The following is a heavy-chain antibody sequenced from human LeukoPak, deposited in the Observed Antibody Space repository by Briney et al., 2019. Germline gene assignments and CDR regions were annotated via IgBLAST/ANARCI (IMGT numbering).Heavy chain of an antibody. D-gene: IGHD4-17*01. CDR1: GGSFSGYY. V-gene: IGHV4-34*01. CDR3: ARDADYGDYS. CDR2: IYYSGST. J-gene: IGHJ4*02. Sequence: SETLSLTCAVYGGSFSGYYWSWIRQPPGKGLEWIGSIYYSGSTYYNPSLKSRVTISVDTSKNQFSLKLSSVTAADTAVYYCARDADYGDYSWGQGTLVTVSS.